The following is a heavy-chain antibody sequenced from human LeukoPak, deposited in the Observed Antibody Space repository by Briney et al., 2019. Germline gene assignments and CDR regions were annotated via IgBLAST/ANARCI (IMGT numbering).Heavy chain of an antibody. V-gene: IGHV1-46*03. J-gene: IGHJ3*02. D-gene: IGHD5-12*01. Sequence: VSVKVSCKASGYTFTSYYIHWVRQAPGQGLELMGIINPSGGGTSSAQKFQGRVTMTRDTSTSTVYMDLSSLRSEDTAVYSCVTGLRSYGAFDIWGQGTVVIVSS. CDR3: VTGLRSYGAFDI. CDR2: INPSGGGT. CDR1: GYTFTSYY.